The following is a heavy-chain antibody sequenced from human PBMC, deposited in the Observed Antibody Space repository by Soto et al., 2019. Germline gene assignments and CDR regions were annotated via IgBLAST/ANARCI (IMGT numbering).Heavy chain of an antibody. Sequence: GESLKISCQSSGYTFSNFWIGWVRQLPGKGLEWMGIIYPGDHETRYSPSFHGKVTISADRSINTAYLQWNSLEASDTAFYFCARSPRSSPYFDYWGQGALVTSPQ. CDR2: IYPGDHET. J-gene: IGHJ4*02. CDR3: ARSPRSSPYFDY. CDR1: GYTFSNFW. V-gene: IGHV5-51*01. D-gene: IGHD6-13*01.